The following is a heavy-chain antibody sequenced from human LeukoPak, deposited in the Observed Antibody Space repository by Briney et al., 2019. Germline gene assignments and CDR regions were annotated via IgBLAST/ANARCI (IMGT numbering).Heavy chain of an antibody. D-gene: IGHD6-6*01. CDR3: ARQGIAARPAYYFDY. Sequence: SGTLSLTCAASGGSISSDNWWSWVRQPPGKGLEWIGEIYHSGSTNYNPSLKSRVTISVDTSKNQFSLKLSSVTAADTAVYYCARQGIAARPAYYFDYWGQGILVTVSS. V-gene: IGHV4-4*02. CDR2: IYHSGST. J-gene: IGHJ4*02. CDR1: GGSISSDNW.